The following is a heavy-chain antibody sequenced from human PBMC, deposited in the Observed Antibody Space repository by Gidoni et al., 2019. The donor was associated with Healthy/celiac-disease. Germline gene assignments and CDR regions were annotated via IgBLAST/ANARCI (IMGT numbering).Heavy chain of an antibody. CDR2: INPNIGGT. J-gene: IGHJ5*02. CDR3: ARTERDQSQNWFDP. V-gene: IGHV1-2*06. D-gene: IGHD6-25*01. CDR1: GYTFTGDY. Sequence: QVQLVQSGAEVKKPGASVKVSCKASGYTFTGDYMHWVRKAPGQGLEWMGRINPNIGGTNYAQKFQGMVTMTRDTSISTAYMELSRLRSDDTAVYYCARTERDQSQNWFDPWGQGTLVTVSS.